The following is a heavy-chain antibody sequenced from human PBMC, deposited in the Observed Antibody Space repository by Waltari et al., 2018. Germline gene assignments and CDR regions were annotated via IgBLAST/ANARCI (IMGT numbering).Heavy chain of an antibody. CDR3: AHPLFDLPDAFDI. Sequence: QLQLQESGPGLVKPSETPSLTCTVSGGSISSSSYYWGWIRQPPGKGLEWIGSIYYSGSTYYNPSLKSRVTISVDTSKNQFSLKLSSVTAADTAVYYCAHPLFDLPDAFDIWGQGTMVTVSS. CDR1: GGSISSSSYY. D-gene: IGHD3-9*01. CDR2: IYYSGST. V-gene: IGHV4-39*05. J-gene: IGHJ3*02.